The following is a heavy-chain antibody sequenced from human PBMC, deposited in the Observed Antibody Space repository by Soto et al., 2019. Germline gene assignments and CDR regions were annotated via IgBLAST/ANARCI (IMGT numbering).Heavy chain of an antibody. CDR1: SGSLSGYY. CDR3: ARAPKVSGSSQTRPDF. Sequence: SETLSLTCSIYSGSLSGYYWSWIRQPPGKGLEWIGEISQSGNTNYSPSLKSRVSISIDMSKKQFSLNLASVSAADTAVYYCARAPKVSGSSQTRPDFWGQGTLVTVSP. CDR2: ISQSGNT. V-gene: IGHV4-34*01. J-gene: IGHJ4*02. D-gene: IGHD6-6*01.